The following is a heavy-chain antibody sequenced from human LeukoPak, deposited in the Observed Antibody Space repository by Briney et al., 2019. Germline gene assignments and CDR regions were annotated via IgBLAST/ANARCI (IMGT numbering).Heavy chain of an antibody. CDR1: GGTFSSYA. CDR2: IIPIFGTA. CDR3: ARDRRYNWNDGGGVYFDY. V-gene: IGHV1-69*01. J-gene: IGHJ4*02. D-gene: IGHD1-20*01. Sequence: SVKVSCKASGGTFSSYAISWLRQAPGQGLEWMGGIIPIFGTANYAQKFQGRVTITADESTSTAYMELSSLRSEDTAVYYCARDRRYNWNDGGGVYFDYWGQGTLVTVSS.